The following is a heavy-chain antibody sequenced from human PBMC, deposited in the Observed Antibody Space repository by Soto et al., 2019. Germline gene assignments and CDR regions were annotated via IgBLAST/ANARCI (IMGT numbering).Heavy chain of an antibody. V-gene: IGHV4-39*01. D-gene: IGHD1-1*01. CDR3: ARHDHGSYTINGFDV. CDR1: GGSISSGDYY. J-gene: IGHJ3*01. CDR2: ISYSGTT. Sequence: SETLSLTCTVSGGSISSGDYYWSWIRQPPGKGLEWIGTISYSGTTFYNPSLKTRITISVDSSKNQFSLSLVSVTAADTAMYYCARHDHGSYTINGFDVWGQGTMVTVSS.